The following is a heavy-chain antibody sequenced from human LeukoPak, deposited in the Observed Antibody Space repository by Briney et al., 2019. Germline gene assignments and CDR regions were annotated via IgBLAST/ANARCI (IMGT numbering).Heavy chain of an antibody. V-gene: IGHV3-7*01. CDR1: GFTFSNYW. Sequence: PGGSLRLSCTASGFTFSNYWMSWVRQAPGKGLEWVANVKQDGSEKYYVDSVKGRFTISRDNAKNSLYLEMNSLRAEDTAAYYCAGAYGSGSTSCYPFDYWGQGTLVTVSS. CDR3: AGAYGSGSTSCYPFDY. D-gene: IGHD2-2*01. CDR2: VKQDGSEK. J-gene: IGHJ4*02.